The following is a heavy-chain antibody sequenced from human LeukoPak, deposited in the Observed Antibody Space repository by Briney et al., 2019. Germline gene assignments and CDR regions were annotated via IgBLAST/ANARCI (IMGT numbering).Heavy chain of an antibody. V-gene: IGHV3-23*01. D-gene: IGHD4-11*01. Sequence: GGSLRLSRAASGFTFSNYAMTWVRQAPGKGLEWVSGISASDGSTYYADSLKGRFTISRDNSKDTLYLQMNSLRAEDTAVYYCAKDLNPMSTVTTFDYWGQGTLVTVSS. CDR1: GFTFSNYA. CDR3: AKDLNPMSTVTTFDY. J-gene: IGHJ4*02. CDR2: ISASDGST.